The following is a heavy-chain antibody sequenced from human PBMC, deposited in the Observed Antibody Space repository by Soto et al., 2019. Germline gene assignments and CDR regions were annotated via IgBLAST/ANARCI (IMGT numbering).Heavy chain of an antibody. V-gene: IGHV3-9*01. Sequence: PGGSLRLSCAASGFTFDDYAMHWVRQIPGKGLQWVSGISWSTSSIGYGASLRGRFLISRDNANNSLYLQMNDLRREDTALYYCGKASSSNSWSPIDYWGQGTMVTVLL. D-gene: IGHD3-3*01. J-gene: IGHJ4*02. CDR2: ISWSTSSI. CDR1: GFTFDDYA. CDR3: GKASSSNSWSPIDY.